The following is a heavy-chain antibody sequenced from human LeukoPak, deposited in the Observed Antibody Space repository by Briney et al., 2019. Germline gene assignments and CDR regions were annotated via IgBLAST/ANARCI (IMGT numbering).Heavy chain of an antibody. CDR1: GFTLSSYA. V-gene: IGHV3-23*01. J-gene: IGHJ6*03. CDR2: MNSNGGTT. CDR3: ATDGYVHYSYYMDV. D-gene: IGHD5-24*01. Sequence: GRCLRLSCAASGFTLSSYAMSCGRQAPGKGREWVRAMNSNGGTTYYANSVKGRLTTTTDNSTNTLYLQMNSLRAAATAVYYCATDGYVHYSYYMDVWGKGTPVTVSS.